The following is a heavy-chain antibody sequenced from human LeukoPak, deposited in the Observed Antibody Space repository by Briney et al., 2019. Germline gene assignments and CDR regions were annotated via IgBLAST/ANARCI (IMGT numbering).Heavy chain of an antibody. J-gene: IGHJ4*02. CDR2: ISYDGSNE. CDR1: GFTFSSYW. Sequence: GGSLRLSCAASGFTFSSYWMTWVRQAPGKGLEWVAVISYDGSNEYYADSVKGRFTISRDNSKSTLYLQMNSLRAEDTAVYYCARRPYYSAFDYWGQGTLVTVSS. V-gene: IGHV3-30*03. D-gene: IGHD3-10*01. CDR3: ARRPYYSAFDY.